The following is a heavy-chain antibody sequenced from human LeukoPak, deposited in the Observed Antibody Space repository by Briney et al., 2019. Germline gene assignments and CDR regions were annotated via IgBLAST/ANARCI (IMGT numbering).Heavy chain of an antibody. V-gene: IGHV3-23*01. D-gene: IGHD2-21*02. CDR1: GFTFSNYA. Sequence: GGSLRLSCAASGFTFSNYAMNWVRQAPGKGLEWVSVTVGSDDDTYYADSVKGRFTISRDNSKNTLYLEMNSLRAEDTAVYYCARGLTQIPRLATGLGHWGQGTLVTVSS. CDR2: TVGSDDDT. J-gene: IGHJ4*02. CDR3: ARGLTQIPRLATGLGH.